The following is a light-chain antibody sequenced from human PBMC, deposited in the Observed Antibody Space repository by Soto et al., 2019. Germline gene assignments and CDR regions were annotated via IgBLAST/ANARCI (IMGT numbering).Light chain of an antibody. CDR3: QSYDNSLSVYV. CDR2: GNS. V-gene: IGLV1-40*01. J-gene: IGLJ1*01. Sequence: QSALTQPPSASGTPGQRVTISCSGSSSNIGSNTVNWYQQLPGTAPKLLIYGNSNRPSGVPDRFSGSKSGTSASLAITGLQAEDEADYYCQSYDNSLSVYVFGTGTKVTVL. CDR1: SSNIGSNT.